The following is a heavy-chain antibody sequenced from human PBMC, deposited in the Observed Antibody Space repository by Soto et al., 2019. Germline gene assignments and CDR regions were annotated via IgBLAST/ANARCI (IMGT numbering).Heavy chain of an antibody. Sequence: GGSLRLSCAASGFTFSSYAMSWVRQAPGKGLEWVSAISGSGGSTYYADSVKGRFTISRDNSKNTLYLQMNSLRAEDTAVYYCVGYDPTGYYYYMDVWGKGTTVTVSS. D-gene: IGHD5-12*01. CDR1: GFTFSSYA. CDR3: VGYDPTGYYYYMDV. CDR2: ISGSGGST. J-gene: IGHJ6*03. V-gene: IGHV3-23*01.